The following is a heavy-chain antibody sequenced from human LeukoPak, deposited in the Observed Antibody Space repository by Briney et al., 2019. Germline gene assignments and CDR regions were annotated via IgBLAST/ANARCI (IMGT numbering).Heavy chain of an antibody. CDR1: GFTVSAYA. Sequence: GGSLRLSCAASGFTVSAYAMAWVRQAPGKGLEYVSVISGSGDGTFSADSVRGRFTVSRDNSKNTLFLEMSNLRVEDTAVYHCAKGRNSYDSGRCHSPNCYHGMDVWGQGTTVIVSS. D-gene: IGHD3-10*01. CDR3: AKGRNSYDSGRCHSPNCYHGMDV. V-gene: IGHV3-23*01. CDR2: ISGSGDGT. J-gene: IGHJ6*02.